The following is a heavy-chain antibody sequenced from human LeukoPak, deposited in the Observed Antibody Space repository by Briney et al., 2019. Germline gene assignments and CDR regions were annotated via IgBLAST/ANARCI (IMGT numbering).Heavy chain of an antibody. J-gene: IGHJ3*02. CDR2: IYYSGST. D-gene: IGHD6-19*01. CDR1: GGSISSSSYY. CDR3: ARHVGWSHAFDI. V-gene: IGHV4-39*01. Sequence: SETLSLTCTVSGGSISSSSYYWGWIRQPPGKGLEWIGSIYYSGSTYYNPSLKSRVTISVDTSKNQFSLKLGSVTAADTAVYYCARHVGWSHAFDIWGQGTMVTVSS.